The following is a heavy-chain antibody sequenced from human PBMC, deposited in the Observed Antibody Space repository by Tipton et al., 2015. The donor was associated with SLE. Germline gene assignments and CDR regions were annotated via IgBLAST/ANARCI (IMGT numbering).Heavy chain of an antibody. D-gene: IGHD2-15*01. Sequence: TLSLTCAVYGGSFSGYYWSWIRQPPGKGLEWIGEINHSGSTNYNPSFKSRVTISVDTSKNQFSLKLSSVTAADTAVYYCARGKDIVVARDAFDIWGQGTMVTVSS. CDR3: ARGKDIVVARDAFDI. CDR2: INHSGST. CDR1: GGSFSGYY. V-gene: IGHV4-34*01. J-gene: IGHJ3*02.